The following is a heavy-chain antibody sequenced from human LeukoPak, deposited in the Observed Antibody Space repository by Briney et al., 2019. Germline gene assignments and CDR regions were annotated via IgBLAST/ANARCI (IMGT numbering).Heavy chain of an antibody. Sequence: ASVKVSCKASGYTFTSHDINWVRQATGQGLEWMGWMNPNSGNTGYAQKFQGRVTITRNTSISTAYMELSSLRSEDTAVYYCARGPVGWYTKEDYWGQGTLVTVSS. CDR3: ARGPVGWYTKEDY. CDR1: GYTFTSHD. D-gene: IGHD1-14*01. CDR2: MNPNSGNT. V-gene: IGHV1-8*03. J-gene: IGHJ4*02.